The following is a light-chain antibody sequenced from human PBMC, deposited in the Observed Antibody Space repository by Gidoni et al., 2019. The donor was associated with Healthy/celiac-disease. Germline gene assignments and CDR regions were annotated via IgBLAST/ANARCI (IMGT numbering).Light chain of an antibody. CDR1: QSLGTF. Sequence: EIVLTQSPATLSLSPGERATLACRASQSLGTFLVWSKHKPGQAPRRLLYGASTRSTGVPARFIGASSGTDFSIPIASLEPEDFAVYYCQQRGRWRLTFGGGTRVEI. CDR2: GAS. J-gene: IGKJ4*01. V-gene: IGKV3-11*01. CDR3: QQRGRWRLT.